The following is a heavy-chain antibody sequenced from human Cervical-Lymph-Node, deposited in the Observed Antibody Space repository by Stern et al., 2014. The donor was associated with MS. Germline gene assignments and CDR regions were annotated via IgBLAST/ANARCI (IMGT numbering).Heavy chain of an antibody. Sequence: QVQLVESGAEGKKPGSSVKVSCKASGGTFSSQAINWVRQAPGQGLEWGGGIIPIFGTPNYAQQVQDRVTITAEASTSTAYIDLSSLRSEDTAVYYCATPSTVTVGGMDVWGQGTTVTVSS. J-gene: IGHJ6*02. CDR1: GGTFSSQA. CDR2: IIPIFGTP. V-gene: IGHV1-69*01. CDR3: ATPSTVTVGGMDV. D-gene: IGHD4-17*01.